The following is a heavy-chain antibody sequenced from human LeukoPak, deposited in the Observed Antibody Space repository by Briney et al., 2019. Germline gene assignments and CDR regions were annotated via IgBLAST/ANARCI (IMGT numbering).Heavy chain of an antibody. V-gene: IGHV4-38-2*02. CDR1: GYSISSGYY. CDR3: ARIMNSSGYWSYMDV. D-gene: IGHD3-22*01. Sequence: SETLSLTCTVSGYSISSGYYWGWIRQPPGKGLEWIGNIYYNGITYYNPSLKSRVTISLDTSKNQFSLKLSSVTAADTAVYYCARIMNSSGYWSYMDVWGKGTTVTVSS. J-gene: IGHJ6*03. CDR2: IYYNGIT.